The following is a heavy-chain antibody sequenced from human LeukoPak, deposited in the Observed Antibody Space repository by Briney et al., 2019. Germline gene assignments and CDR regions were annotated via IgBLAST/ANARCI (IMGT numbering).Heavy chain of an antibody. CDR3: ASLDFWSGYFDY. D-gene: IGHD3-3*01. V-gene: IGHV4-59*01. CDR1: GGSISSYY. J-gene: IGHJ4*02. CDR2: IYYSGST. Sequence: PSETLSLTRTVSGGSISSYYWSWIRQPPGKGLEWIGYIYYSGSTNYNPSLKGRVTISVDTSKNQFSLKLSSVTAADTAVYYCASLDFWSGYFDYWGQGTLVTVSS.